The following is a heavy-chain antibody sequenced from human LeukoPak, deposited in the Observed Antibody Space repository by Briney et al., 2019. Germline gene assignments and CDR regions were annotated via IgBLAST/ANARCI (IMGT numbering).Heavy chain of an antibody. CDR2: IYYSGST. CDR1: GGSISSYY. V-gene: IGHV4-59*01. CDR3: ARDRDWRLYWYFDL. Sequence: SETLSLTCTVSGGSISSYYWSWIRQPPGKGLEWIGYIYYSGSTNYNPSLKSRVTISVDTSKNQFSLKLSSVTAADTAVYYCARDRDWRLYWYFDLWGRGTLVTVSS. J-gene: IGHJ2*01. D-gene: IGHD3/OR15-3a*01.